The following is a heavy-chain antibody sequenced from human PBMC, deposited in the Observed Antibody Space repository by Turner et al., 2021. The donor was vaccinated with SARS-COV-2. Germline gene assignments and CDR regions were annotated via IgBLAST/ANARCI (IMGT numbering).Heavy chain of an antibody. V-gene: IGHV3-33*06. CDR3: AKDLGQLDWFDP. D-gene: IGHD6-13*01. CDR1: GFTFSSYG. Sequence: QVQLEESGGGVVQPGRSLRLSCAASGFTFSSYGISWVRQAPGNGLEWVAVIWYDGSNKYYADSVKGRFTISRDNSKNTLYLQMNSLRAEDTAVYYCAKDLGQLDWFDPWGQGTLVTVSS. J-gene: IGHJ5*02. CDR2: IWYDGSNK.